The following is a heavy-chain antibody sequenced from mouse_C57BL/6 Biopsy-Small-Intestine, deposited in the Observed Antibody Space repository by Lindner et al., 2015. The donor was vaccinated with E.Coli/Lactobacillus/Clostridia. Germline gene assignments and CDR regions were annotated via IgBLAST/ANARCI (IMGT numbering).Heavy chain of an antibody. V-gene: IGHV1S126*01. CDR3: ARDPDFYGSGSYFGPGFDY. D-gene: IGHD1-1*02. J-gene: IGHJ4*01. CDR2: ISAYNSNT. Sequence: SVKVSCKASGYSFNSYAVSRVRLAPGQGLEWMGSISAYNSNTNYARKFQDRVTMTMDTSTSTAYMEMRSLTSDDTAVYYCARDPDFYGSGSYFGPGFDYWGQGTLVTVSS. CDR1: GYSFNSYA.